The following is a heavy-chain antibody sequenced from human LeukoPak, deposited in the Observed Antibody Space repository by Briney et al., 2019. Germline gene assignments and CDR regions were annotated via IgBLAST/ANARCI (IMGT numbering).Heavy chain of an antibody. J-gene: IGHJ4*02. CDR2: ISYDGSNK. CDR1: GFTFSSYA. V-gene: IGHV3-30-3*01. CDR3: ARGMIGGDLTSFDY. Sequence: PGGSLRLSCAASGFTFSSYAMHWVRQAPGKGLEWVAVISYDGSNKYYADSVKGRFTISRDNSKNTLYLQMNSLRAEDTAVYYCARGMIGGDLTSFDYWGQGTLVTVPS. D-gene: IGHD2-21*02.